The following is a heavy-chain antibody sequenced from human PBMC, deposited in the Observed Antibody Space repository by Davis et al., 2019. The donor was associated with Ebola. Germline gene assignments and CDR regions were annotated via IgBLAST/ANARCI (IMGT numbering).Heavy chain of an antibody. CDR1: GGSVGSDY. CDR2: ISNGGRT. Sequence: SETLSLTCRVSGGSVGSDYWSWIRQSPGKGLEWIAFISNGGRTIYNPSLRGRVTISIDTSKNQFSLKLSSVTAADTAVYYCARESYYYGMDVWGQGTTVTVSS. CDR3: ARESYYYGMDV. J-gene: IGHJ6*02. V-gene: IGHV4-59*08.